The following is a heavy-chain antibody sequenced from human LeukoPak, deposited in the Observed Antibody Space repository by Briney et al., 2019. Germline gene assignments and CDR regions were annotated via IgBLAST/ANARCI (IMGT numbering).Heavy chain of an antibody. CDR3: ARRDYYDSSGYSH. CDR2: IYYSGST. D-gene: IGHD3-22*01. J-gene: IGHJ4*02. V-gene: IGHV4-59*01. Sequence: SETLSLTCTVSGGSISSYYWSWIRQPPGKGLEWIGYIYYSGSTNYNPSLKSRVTISVDTSKNQFSLKLSSVTAADTAVYYCARRDYYDSSGYSHWGQGTLVTVSS. CDR1: GGSISSYY.